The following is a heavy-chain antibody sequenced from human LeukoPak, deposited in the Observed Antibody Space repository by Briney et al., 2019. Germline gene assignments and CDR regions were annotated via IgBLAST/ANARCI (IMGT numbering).Heavy chain of an antibody. CDR2: VYYRGDT. J-gene: IGHJ5*02. Sequence: KASETLSLTCAVSGGSISSSGYYWAWIRQPPGKGLEWIGSVYYRGDTYYNPSLKSRVTISVDTSKNQFSLRLNSVTAADTAVYYCARDGPPNSMVRGVSWFDPWGQGTLVTVSS. D-gene: IGHD3-10*01. CDR1: GGSISSSGYY. V-gene: IGHV4-39*07. CDR3: ARDGPPNSMVRGVSWFDP.